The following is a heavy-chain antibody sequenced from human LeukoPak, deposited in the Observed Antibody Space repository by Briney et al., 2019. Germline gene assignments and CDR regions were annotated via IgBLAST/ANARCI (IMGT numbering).Heavy chain of an antibody. V-gene: IGHV3-23*01. CDR3: ATYRQVLLPFES. D-gene: IGHD2-8*02. Sequence: GGSLRLSCAASGFTFSTFAMIWVRQPPGKGLEWVSSIFPSGGEIHYADSVRGRFTISRDNSKSTLSLKMNSLRAEDTAIYYCATYRQVLLPFESWGQGTLVTVSS. CDR2: IFPSGGEI. CDR1: GFTFSTFA. J-gene: IGHJ4*02.